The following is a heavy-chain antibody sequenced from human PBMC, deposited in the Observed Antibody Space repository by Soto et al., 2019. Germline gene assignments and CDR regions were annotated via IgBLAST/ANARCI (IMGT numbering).Heavy chain of an antibody. Sequence: EVQLVESGGGLVQPGGSLKLSCAASGFTFSGSAMHWVRQASGKGLEWVGRIRSKANSYATAYAASVKGRFTISRDDSKNTAFLQMNSLKSEDTAVYYCTRPRGYSSSPGRDNWFDPWGQGTLVTVSS. CDR3: TRPRGYSSSPGRDNWFDP. CDR2: IRSKANSYAT. V-gene: IGHV3-73*01. CDR1: GFTFSGSA. J-gene: IGHJ5*02. D-gene: IGHD6-6*01.